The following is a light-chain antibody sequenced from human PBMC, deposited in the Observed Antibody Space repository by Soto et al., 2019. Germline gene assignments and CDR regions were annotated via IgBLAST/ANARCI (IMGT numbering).Light chain of an antibody. CDR1: GSDVGGYSY. CDR3: SSYTSSSTVV. J-gene: IGLJ2*01. CDR2: DVS. Sequence: QSALTQPASVSGSPGQSITISCTGTGSDVGGYSYVSWYQQHPGKAPKLMIYDVSNRPSGVSNRFSGSKSGNTASLTVSGLQAEDEADYYCSSYTSSSTVVFGGGTKVTVL. V-gene: IGLV2-14*01.